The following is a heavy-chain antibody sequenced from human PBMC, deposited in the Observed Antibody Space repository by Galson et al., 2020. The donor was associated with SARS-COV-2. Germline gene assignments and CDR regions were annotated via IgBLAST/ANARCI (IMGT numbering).Heavy chain of an antibody. J-gene: IGHJ3*02. D-gene: IGHD3-3*01. CDR3: ARHPYYDFWSGYYPAAFDI. CDR1: GDSISRSNHY. Sequence: SETLSLTCTVSGDSISRSNHYWGWIRQPPGKGLEWIGSIYYSGSTYDHPSLKSRVTISLDTPKNQFSLKLSSVTAADTAVYYCARHPYYDFWSGYYPAAFDIWGQGTMVTVSS. V-gene: IGHV4-39*01. CDR2: IYYSGST.